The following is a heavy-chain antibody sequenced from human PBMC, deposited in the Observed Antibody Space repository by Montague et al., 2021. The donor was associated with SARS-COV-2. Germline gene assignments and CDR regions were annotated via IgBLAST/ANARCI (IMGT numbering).Heavy chain of an antibody. Sequence: SETLSLTCTVSGASINAYYWTWIQQPPGKGLEYIGFTYYSGTANYNPSLKSRVTISVDKSKNQFSLTLTSATAADTAMYYCARLAPERHCSVATCSPHWGQGTLVTVSS. V-gene: IGHV4-59*01. J-gene: IGHJ4*02. CDR1: GASINAYY. D-gene: IGHD2-2*01. CDR2: TYYSGTA. CDR3: ARLAPERHCSVATCSPH.